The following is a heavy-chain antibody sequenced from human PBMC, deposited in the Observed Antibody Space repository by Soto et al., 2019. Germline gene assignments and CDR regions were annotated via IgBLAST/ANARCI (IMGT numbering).Heavy chain of an antibody. CDR1: GFTFSSYG. V-gene: IGHV3-30*03. D-gene: IGHD2-15*01. CDR2: ISYDGSNK. CDR3: ARAGGLLLDY. Sequence: QVQLVESGVGVVQPGRSLRLSCAASGFTFSSYGMHWVRQAPGKGLEWVAVISYDGSNKYYADSVKGRFTISRDNSKNTLYLQMNSLRAEDTAVYYCARAGGLLLDYWGQGTLVTVSS. J-gene: IGHJ4*02.